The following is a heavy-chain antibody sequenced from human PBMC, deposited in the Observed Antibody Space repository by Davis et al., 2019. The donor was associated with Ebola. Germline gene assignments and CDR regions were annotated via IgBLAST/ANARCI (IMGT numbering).Heavy chain of an antibody. D-gene: IGHD6-13*01. CDR3: ARALSGITAAGLFDY. J-gene: IGHJ4*01. CDR1: GDSVSSNGAT. Sequence: PSETLSLTCAISGDSVSSNGATWNWIRQSPSRGLEWLGRTYYRSKWYNDYAESVKGRITITPDTSKNQFTLQQHSVTPEDTAVYYCARALSGITAAGLFDYWGQGTLVTVSS. V-gene: IGHV6-1*01. CDR2: TYYRSKWYN.